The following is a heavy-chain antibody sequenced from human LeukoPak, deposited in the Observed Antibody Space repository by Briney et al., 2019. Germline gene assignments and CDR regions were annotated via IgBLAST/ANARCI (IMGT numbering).Heavy chain of an antibody. D-gene: IGHD3-10*01. V-gene: IGHV4-39*01. J-gene: IGHJ6*03. CDR2: IYYSGST. CDR3: ATYKGKVRGVTIYYYYYMDV. CDR1: GGSISSNSYY. Sequence: SETLSLTCTVSGGSISSNSYYWGWIRQPPGKGLKWIGSIYYSGSTYYNPSLKSRVTISVDTSKNQFSLKLNSVTAADTAVYYCATYKGKVRGVTIYYYYYMDVWGKGTTVTISS.